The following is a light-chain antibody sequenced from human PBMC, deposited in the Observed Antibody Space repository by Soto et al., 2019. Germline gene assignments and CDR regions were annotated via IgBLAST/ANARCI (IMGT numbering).Light chain of an antibody. CDR2: PAS. Sequence: DIQLTQSPSFLSASVGDRVTITCRASQGISSYLAWYQQKPGKAPKLLIYPASTLQSGVPSRFSGSESGTEFTLTISSLQPEDFATYYCQQLNTYPITFGKGTRLEIK. V-gene: IGKV1-9*01. CDR1: QGISSY. J-gene: IGKJ5*01. CDR3: QQLNTYPIT.